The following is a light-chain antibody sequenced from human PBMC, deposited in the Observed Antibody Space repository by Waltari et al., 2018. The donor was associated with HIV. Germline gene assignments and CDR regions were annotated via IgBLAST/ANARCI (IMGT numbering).Light chain of an antibody. CDR2: EVS. J-gene: IGLJ3*02. CDR3: SSYAGRITWM. Sequence: QSALTQPPSPPGPPGRSFPIPCPGPSPAVVGYNLFSWSQQHPGKAPKRMIYEVSQRPSGVPDRFSGSKSGNTASLTVSGLQAEEEADYYCSSYAGRITWMFGGGTKLTVL. V-gene: IGLV2-8*01. CDR1: SPAVVGYNL.